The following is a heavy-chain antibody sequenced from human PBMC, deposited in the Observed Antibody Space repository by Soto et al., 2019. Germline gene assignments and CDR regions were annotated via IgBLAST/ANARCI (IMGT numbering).Heavy chain of an antibody. V-gene: IGHV2-5*02. Sequence: QITLKESGPTLVKPTQTLTLTCTFSGFSLSTSGVGVGWIRQPPGKALEWLAFLYWDDDKRYSPSLKSRLTIPQDTSKNQVPLTITNLDPLDTAKYYCAPTSVNLGSPGLVDYWGQGTLVTVAS. J-gene: IGHJ4*02. D-gene: IGHD2-2*01. CDR2: LYWDDDK. CDR3: APTSVNLGSPGLVDY. CDR1: GFSLSTSGVG.